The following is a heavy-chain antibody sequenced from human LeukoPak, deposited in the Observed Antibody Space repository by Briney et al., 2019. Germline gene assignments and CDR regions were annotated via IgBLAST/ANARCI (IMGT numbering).Heavy chain of an antibody. CDR2: ISWNSGSI. J-gene: IGHJ4*02. D-gene: IGHD3-22*01. CDR3: ARGSSYDSSNFDH. Sequence: PGGSLRLSCAASGFTFDDYAMHWVRQAPGKGLEWVSGISWNSGSIGYADSVKGRFTISRDNAKNSLYLQMNSLRVEDTALYHCARGSSYDSSNFDHWGQGTLVTVSS. CDR1: GFTFDDYA. V-gene: IGHV3-9*01.